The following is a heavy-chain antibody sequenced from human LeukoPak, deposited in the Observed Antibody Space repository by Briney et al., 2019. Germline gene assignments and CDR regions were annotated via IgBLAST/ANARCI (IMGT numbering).Heavy chain of an antibody. D-gene: IGHD2-2*01. CDR3: ARQRGYCSSTSCYAIYPSDYYYGMDV. V-gene: IGHV4-59*08. CDR2: IYYSGST. J-gene: IGHJ6*02. CDR1: GGSISSYY. Sequence: SETLSLTCTVSGGSISSYYWSWIRQPPGKGLEWIGYIYYSGSTNYNPSLKSRVTISVDTSKNQFSLKLSSVTAADTAVYYCARQRGYCSSTSCYAIYPSDYYYGMDVWGQGTTVTVSS.